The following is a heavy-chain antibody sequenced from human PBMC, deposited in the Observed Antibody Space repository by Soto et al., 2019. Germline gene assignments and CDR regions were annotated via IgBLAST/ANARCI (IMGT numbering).Heavy chain of an antibody. CDR1: GGAFNKFA. D-gene: IGHD3-10*01. V-gene: IGHV1-69*12. CDR2: IIPFFSTQ. J-gene: IGHJ6*02. CDR3: ARDRVMRGNSYYYGMDV. Sequence: QVQLVQSGAEVKKPGSSVKVSCKASGGAFNKFAITWVRQAPGQGLEWMGAIIPFFSTQNYAQRLQGRVTITADESTSTSYMELSSLRSEDTAIYYCARDRVMRGNSYYYGMDVWGQGTTVTVSS.